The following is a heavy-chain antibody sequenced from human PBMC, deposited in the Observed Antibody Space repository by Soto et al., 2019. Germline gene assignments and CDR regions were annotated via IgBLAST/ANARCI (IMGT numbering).Heavy chain of an antibody. CDR3: ALERSNNHITGY. CDR2: IIPIFGTG. J-gene: IGHJ4*02. Sequence: SVKVSCKASGGTFSSYAISWVRQAPGQVLEWMGGIIPIFGTGNYAQKFQGRVTITADESTSTAYMELSSLRSEDTAVYYCALERSNNHITGYWGQGTLVTVSS. CDR1: GGTFSSYA. D-gene: IGHD2-2*01. V-gene: IGHV1-69*13.